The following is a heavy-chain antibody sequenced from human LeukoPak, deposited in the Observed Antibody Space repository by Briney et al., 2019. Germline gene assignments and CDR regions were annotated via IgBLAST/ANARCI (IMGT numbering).Heavy chain of an antibody. Sequence: ASVKVSCKASGYTFTSYGISWVRQAPGQGLEWMGWISAYNGNTNYAQKLQGRVTMTTDTSTGTAYMELRSLRSDDTAVYYCARGLYCGGDCYPGGAFDIWGQGTMVTVSS. CDR2: ISAYNGNT. CDR1: GYTFTSYG. J-gene: IGHJ3*02. CDR3: ARGLYCGGDCYPGGAFDI. V-gene: IGHV1-18*01. D-gene: IGHD2-21*02.